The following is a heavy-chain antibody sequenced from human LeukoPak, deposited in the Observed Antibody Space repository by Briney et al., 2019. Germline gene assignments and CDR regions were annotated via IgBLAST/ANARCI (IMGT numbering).Heavy chain of an antibody. D-gene: IGHD5-12*01. CDR3: ARGDGYSGYDTYYFDY. CDR1: GGSISSYY. Sequence: SETLSLTCIVSGGSISSYYWSWIRQPPGKGLEWIGYIYYSGSTNYNPSLKSRVTISVDTSKNQFSLKLSSVTAADTAVYYCARGDGYSGYDTYYFDYWGQGTLVTVSS. CDR2: IYYSGST. V-gene: IGHV4-59*01. J-gene: IGHJ4*02.